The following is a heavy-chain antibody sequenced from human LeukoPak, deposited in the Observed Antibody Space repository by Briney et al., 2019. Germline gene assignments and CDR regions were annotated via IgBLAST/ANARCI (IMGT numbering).Heavy chain of an antibody. CDR2: IIPIFGTA. J-gene: IGHJ4*02. D-gene: IGHD7-27*01. Sequence: SVKVSCKASGGTFSSYAISWVRQAPGQGLEWMGRIIPIFGTANYAQKFQGRVTITTDESTSTAYLELSSLRSEDTAVYYCASFSARLGYYFDYGGQGTLVTVS. CDR1: GGTFSSYA. CDR3: ASFSARLGYYFDY. V-gene: IGHV1-69*05.